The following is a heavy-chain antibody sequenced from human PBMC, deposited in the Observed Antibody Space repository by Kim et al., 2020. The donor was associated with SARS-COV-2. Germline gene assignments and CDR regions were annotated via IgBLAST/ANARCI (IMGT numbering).Heavy chain of an antibody. Sequence: ASVKVSCKASGYTFTSYGISWVRQAPGQGLEWMGWISAYNGNTNYAQKLQGRVTMTTDTSTSTAYMELRSLRSDDTAVYYCARDRLRDSGSYFDAFDIWGQGTMVTVSS. J-gene: IGHJ3*02. CDR1: GYTFTSYG. CDR2: ISAYNGNT. V-gene: IGHV1-18*01. D-gene: IGHD1-26*01. CDR3: ARDRLRDSGSYFDAFDI.